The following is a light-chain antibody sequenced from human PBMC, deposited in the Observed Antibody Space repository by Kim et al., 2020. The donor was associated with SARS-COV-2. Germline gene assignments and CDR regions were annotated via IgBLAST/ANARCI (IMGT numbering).Light chain of an antibody. CDR2: GAS. V-gene: IGKV3-15*01. J-gene: IGKJ4*01. CDR3: QQYNDWPPLT. Sequence: EILMTQSPATLSVSPGERATLSCRASQSVTSNLAWYQQKPGQAPRLLIYGASTRATGVPARFSGSGSGTEFTLTISSLQSEDFALYYCQQYNDWPPLTFGGGTKLEIK. CDR1: QSVTSN.